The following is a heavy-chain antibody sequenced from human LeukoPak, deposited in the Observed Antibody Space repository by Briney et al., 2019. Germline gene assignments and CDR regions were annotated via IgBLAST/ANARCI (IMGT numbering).Heavy chain of an antibody. J-gene: IGHJ3*02. Sequence: SGPSLVKPTQTLTLTCAFSGFSRTTRGAGVGWIRHPPGKALKWPALIYWDDDKRYSPSLKNRLTITKDPFKKQVVLTVTNLDPVDTATYYCARLAYYDNSGSSRPFDIWGQGTRVTVSS. D-gene: IGHD3-22*01. CDR2: IYWDDDK. CDR1: GFSRTTRGAG. CDR3: ARLAYYDNSGSSRPFDI. V-gene: IGHV2-5*02.